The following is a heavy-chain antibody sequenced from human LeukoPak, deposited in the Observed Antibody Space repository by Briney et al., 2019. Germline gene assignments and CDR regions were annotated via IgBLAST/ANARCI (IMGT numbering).Heavy chain of an antibody. J-gene: IGHJ4*02. V-gene: IGHV3-33*08. CDR2: MWYDGSNK. CDR1: GFTFSSYG. CDR3: ARDETTGVLHFDY. Sequence: LRLSCAASGFTFSSYGMHWVRQAPGKGLEWVAVMWYDGSNKYYAGSVKGRFTISRDNSENTLYLQMNSLRAEDTAVYYCARDETTGVLHFDYWGQGTLVTVSS. D-gene: IGHD4-11*01.